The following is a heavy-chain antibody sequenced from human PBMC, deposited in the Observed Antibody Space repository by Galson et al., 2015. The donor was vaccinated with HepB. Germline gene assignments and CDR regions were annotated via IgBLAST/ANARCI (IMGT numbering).Heavy chain of an antibody. CDR2: IVVGSGNT. V-gene: IGHV1-58*02. CDR3: AAGVHHDSSGYPSLRFDP. CDR1: GFTFTSSA. D-gene: IGHD3-22*01. J-gene: IGHJ5*02. Sequence: SVKVSCKASGFTFTSSAMQWVRQARGQRLEWIGWIVVGSGNTNYAQKFQERVTITRDMSTSTAYMELSSLRSEDTAVYYCAAGVHHDSSGYPSLRFDPWGQGTLVTVSS.